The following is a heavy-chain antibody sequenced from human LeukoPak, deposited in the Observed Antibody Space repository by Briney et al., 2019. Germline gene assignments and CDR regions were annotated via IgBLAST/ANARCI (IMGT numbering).Heavy chain of an antibody. CDR2: IYSDGST. D-gene: IGHD1-26*01. CDR1: GFIVNRNY. V-gene: IGHV3-66*02. J-gene: IGHJ4*02. CDR3: ARSWDARLNFDY. Sequence: GGSLRLSCAASGFIVNRNYMNWVRQVPGKGLEWVSVIYSDGSTHYADSVQGRFIISRDNSKNTVGLQMNDLRTEVTAVYYCARSWDARLNFDYWGQGTLVTVSS.